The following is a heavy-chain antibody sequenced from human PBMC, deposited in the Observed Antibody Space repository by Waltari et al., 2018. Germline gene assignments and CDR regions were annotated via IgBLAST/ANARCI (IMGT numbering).Heavy chain of an antibody. Sequence: EVQLVESGGGLVQPGGSLRLSCAASGFTFSSHWMHWVRQPPGKGLVWVSRINTDGSDTAYADSVRGRFTISRDNAKNTLFLQMNSLRVEDTAVYYCARAYSGKKNPKESWGQGTLVTVSS. J-gene: IGHJ5*02. V-gene: IGHV3-74*03. CDR2: INTDGSDT. D-gene: IGHD4-4*01. CDR3: ARAYSGKKNPKES. CDR1: GFTFSSHW.